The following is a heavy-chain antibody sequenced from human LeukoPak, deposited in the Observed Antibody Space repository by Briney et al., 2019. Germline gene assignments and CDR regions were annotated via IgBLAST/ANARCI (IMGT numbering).Heavy chain of an antibody. CDR3: ARISTVPHQFDY. CDR2: INYSGST. J-gene: IGHJ4*02. Sequence: PSETLSLTCAVYGETFSGFYWSWIRQPPGKGLEWIGEINYSGSTNYNPSLKSRVTISVDTSKNQFSLNLNSVTAADTAVYYCARISTVPHQFDYWGKGMLVTVSS. CDR1: GETFSGFY. D-gene: IGHD4-17*01. V-gene: IGHV4-34*01.